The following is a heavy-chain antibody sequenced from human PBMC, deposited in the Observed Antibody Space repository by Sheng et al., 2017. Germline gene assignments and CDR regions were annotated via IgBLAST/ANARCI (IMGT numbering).Heavy chain of an antibody. CDR3: ARDFGYSYVYYFDY. CDR2: IIPILGIA. Sequence: QVQLVQSGAEVKKPGSSVKVSCKASGGTFSSYAISWVRQAPGQVLEWMGGIIPILGIANYAPKFQGRITITADKSTSTAYMELSSLRSEDTAVYYCARDFGYSYVYYFDYWGQGTLVTVSS. V-gene: IGHV1-69*04. D-gene: IGHD5-18*01. CDR1: GGTFSSYA. J-gene: IGHJ4*02.